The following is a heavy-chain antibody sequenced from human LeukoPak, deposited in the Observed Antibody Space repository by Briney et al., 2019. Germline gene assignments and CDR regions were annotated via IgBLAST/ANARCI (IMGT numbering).Heavy chain of an antibody. CDR1: GSSFTSYW. D-gene: IGHD2-21*01. Sequence: GEPLKISCKGSGSSFTSYWIGWVRQMPGKGLEWMGIIYPGDSDTRYSPSFQGQVNISADESISTAYLQWSSLKASDTAMYYCATSPYYYFDYWGQGTLVTVSS. CDR2: IYPGDSDT. CDR3: ATSPYYYFDY. V-gene: IGHV5-51*01. J-gene: IGHJ4*02.